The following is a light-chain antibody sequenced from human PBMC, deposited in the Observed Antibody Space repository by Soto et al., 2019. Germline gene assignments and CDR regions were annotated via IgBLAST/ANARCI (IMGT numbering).Light chain of an antibody. V-gene: IGLV2-14*01. CDR3: SSYTSSRRV. Sequence: QSALTQPASVSGSPGQSITISCTGTSSDVGGYNYVSWYQQHPGKDPKLMIYDVSNRPSGVSNRFSGSKSGNTASLTISGLQAEDVADYYCSSYTSSRRVFGGGTKVTVL. CDR2: DVS. CDR1: SSDVGGYNY. J-gene: IGLJ2*01.